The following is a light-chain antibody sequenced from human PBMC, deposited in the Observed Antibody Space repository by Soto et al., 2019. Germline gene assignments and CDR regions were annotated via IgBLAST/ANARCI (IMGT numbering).Light chain of an antibody. CDR3: QHYGHPQWT. V-gene: IGKV3-20*01. CDR1: QSGYNGY. Sequence: EIVLTQSPDSLSLSSGERATLSCRASQSGYNGYLAWYQQRPGQPPRLLIYGIFTRADGIPDRFSGSGSWTDFTLTITRLEPEASAVYYCQHYGHPQWTFGQGTKVEI. CDR2: GIF. J-gene: IGKJ1*01.